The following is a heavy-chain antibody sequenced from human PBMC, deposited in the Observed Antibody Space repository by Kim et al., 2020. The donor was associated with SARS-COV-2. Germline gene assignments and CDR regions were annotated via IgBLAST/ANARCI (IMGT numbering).Heavy chain of an antibody. D-gene: IGHD1-7*01. V-gene: IGHV4-34*01. CDR3: ARADVTLWNYLGYGMDV. Sequence: SETLSLTCAVYGGSFSGYYWSWIRQPPGKGLEWIGEINHSGSTNYNPSLKSRVTISVDTSKNQFSLKLSSVTAADTAVYYCARADVTLWNYLGYGMDVWGQGTTVTVSS. CDR2: INHSGST. CDR1: GGSFSGYY. J-gene: IGHJ6*02.